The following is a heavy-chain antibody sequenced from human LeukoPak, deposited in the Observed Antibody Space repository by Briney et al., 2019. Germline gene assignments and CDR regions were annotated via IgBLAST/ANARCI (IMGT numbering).Heavy chain of an antibody. D-gene: IGHD6-19*01. Sequence: SETLSLTCTVSGGSISGYYWTWIRQPPTKGLEWIGYIYYSGNTNYNPSLKSRVTISVDTSKNQFSLKLTSVTAADTAVYFCARSGRRSGWSYFDYWGQGSLVTVSS. CDR3: ARSGRRSGWSYFDY. V-gene: IGHV4-59*08. CDR2: IYYSGNT. J-gene: IGHJ4*02. CDR1: GGSISGYY.